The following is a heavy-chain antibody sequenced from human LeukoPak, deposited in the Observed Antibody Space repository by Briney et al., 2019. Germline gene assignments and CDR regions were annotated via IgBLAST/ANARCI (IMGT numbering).Heavy chain of an antibody. J-gene: IGHJ4*02. D-gene: IGHD6-13*01. CDR3: ARDVPAAGAGDFDY. CDR2: IGSSSI. V-gene: IGHV3-48*01. CDR1: GFSLSTYS. Sequence: GGSLRLSCAASGFSLSTYSMGWVRQAPGKGLERVSYIGSSSIYADSVEGRFNISRDNAKNSLYLQMNSLRAEDTDVYCCARDVPAAGAGDFDYWGQGTPVTVSS.